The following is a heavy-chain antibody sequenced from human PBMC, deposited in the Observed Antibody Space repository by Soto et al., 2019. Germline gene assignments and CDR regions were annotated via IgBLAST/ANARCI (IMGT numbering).Heavy chain of an antibody. V-gene: IGHV4-34*01. CDR2: THHSGST. CDR3: ARTTAAIHLNY. D-gene: IGHD2-21*02. CDR1: GGSLSGNY. J-gene: IGHJ4*02. Sequence: SETLSVTCAVYGGSLSGNYWGWIRQPPGKGLEWIGETHHSGSTAYNPSLKSRVTISVDTSRNQFSLKLNSVTAADTAVYYCARTTAAIHLNYWSQGTLVTVSS.